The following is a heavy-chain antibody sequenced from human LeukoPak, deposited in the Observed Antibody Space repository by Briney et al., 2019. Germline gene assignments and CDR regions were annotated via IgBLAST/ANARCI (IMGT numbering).Heavy chain of an antibody. CDR1: GLTFSSYA. J-gene: IGHJ3*02. V-gene: IGHV3-23*01. CDR2: ISGSGGST. Sequence: GGSLRLSCAASGLTFSSYAMSWVRQAPGKGLEWVSGISGSGGSTYYADSVKGRFTISRDNSKNTLYLQMNSLRAEDTAVYYCASRDSSGYSPDAFDIWGQGTMVTVSS. D-gene: IGHD3-22*01. CDR3: ASRDSSGYSPDAFDI.